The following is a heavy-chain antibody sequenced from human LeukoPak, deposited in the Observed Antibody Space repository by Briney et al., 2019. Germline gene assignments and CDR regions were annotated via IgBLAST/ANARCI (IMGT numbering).Heavy chain of an antibody. CDR3: ARDGWFAESRYIDL. CDR2: IYTSGST. CDR1: GGSISSGSHY. D-gene: IGHD3-10*01. J-gene: IGHJ2*01. Sequence: PSETLSLTCTVSGGSISSGSHYWSWIRQPAGKGLEWIGRIYTSGSTNYDPSLKGRVTISIDTSKNQFSLKLTSVTAADTAVYYCARDGWFAESRYIDLWGRGTLVTVSS. V-gene: IGHV4-61*02.